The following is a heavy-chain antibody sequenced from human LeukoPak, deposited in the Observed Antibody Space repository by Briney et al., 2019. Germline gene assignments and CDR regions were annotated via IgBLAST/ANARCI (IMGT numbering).Heavy chain of an antibody. D-gene: IGHD2-15*01. V-gene: IGHV1-18*01. CDR2: ISTYNGDT. Sequence: ASVKVSCKASGYTFSRYAISWVRQAPGQGLEWMGWISTYNGDTKYAQKFQGRVTMTTDSSTSTAYMELRSLRSDDTAVYYCARDSLYCSGGSCYYYYYGMDVWGQGTTVTVSS. CDR1: GYTFSRYA. J-gene: IGHJ6*02. CDR3: ARDSLYCSGGSCYYYYYGMDV.